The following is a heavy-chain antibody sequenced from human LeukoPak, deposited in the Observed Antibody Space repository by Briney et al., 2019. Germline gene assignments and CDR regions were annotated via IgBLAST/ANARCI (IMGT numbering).Heavy chain of an antibody. CDR1: GYTFTIYG. D-gene: IGHD5-24*01. Sequence: ASVKVSCKASGYTFTIYGISWVRQAPGQGLEWMGWISAYNGNTNYAQKLQGRVTMTTDTSTSTAYMELRSLRSEDTAVYYCARGVEMATIPCYFDYWGQGTLVTVSS. V-gene: IGHV1-18*01. CDR3: ARGVEMATIPCYFDY. CDR2: ISAYNGNT. J-gene: IGHJ4*02.